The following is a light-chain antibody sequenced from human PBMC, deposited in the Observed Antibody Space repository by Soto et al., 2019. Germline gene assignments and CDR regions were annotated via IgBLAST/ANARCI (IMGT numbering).Light chain of an antibody. CDR2: EVS. V-gene: IGLV2-14*01. CDR3: SSYTTSTTVV. J-gene: IGLJ1*01. Sequence: QSALTQPPSASGSPGQSVTISCTGTSSDVGGYNYLSWYQHRPGKAPQLMIYEVSSRPSGVSNRFSGSKSGNTASLTISGLQPEDEADYYCSSYTTSTTVVFGTGTKVTVL. CDR1: SSDVGGYNY.